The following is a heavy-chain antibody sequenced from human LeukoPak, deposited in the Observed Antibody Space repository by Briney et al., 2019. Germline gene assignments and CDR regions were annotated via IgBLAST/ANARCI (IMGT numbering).Heavy chain of an antibody. Sequence: SETLSLTCTVSGGSISSSSYYWGWIRQPPGKGLEWIGSIYYSGSTYYNPSLKSRVTISVDTSRNQFSLKLSSVTAADTAVYYCARYFGTTGTPNYWGQGTLVTVSS. CDR2: IYYSGST. D-gene: IGHD1-1*01. J-gene: IGHJ4*02. CDR3: ARYFGTTGTPNY. V-gene: IGHV4-39*01. CDR1: GGSISSSSYY.